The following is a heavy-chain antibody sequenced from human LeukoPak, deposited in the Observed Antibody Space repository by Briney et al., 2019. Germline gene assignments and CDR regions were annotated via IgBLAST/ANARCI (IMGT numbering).Heavy chain of an antibody. V-gene: IGHV4-34*01. Sequence: SETLSLTCAVYGGSFSGYYWSWIRQPPGKGLEWIGEINHSGSTNYNPSLKSRVTISVDTSKNQFSLKLSSVTAADTAVYYCARLGYSSSSGPIYWGQGTLVTVSS. CDR1: GGSFSGYY. J-gene: IGHJ4*02. CDR2: INHSGST. D-gene: IGHD6-6*01. CDR3: ARLGYSSSSGPIY.